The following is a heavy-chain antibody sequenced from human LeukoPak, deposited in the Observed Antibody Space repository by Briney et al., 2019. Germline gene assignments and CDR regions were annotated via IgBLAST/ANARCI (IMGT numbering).Heavy chain of an antibody. V-gene: IGHV3-23*01. CDR1: GFTFSTSA. CDR3: AKGSF. J-gene: IGHJ4*02. CDR2: ISESGGST. D-gene: IGHD3-10*01. Sequence: GSLRLSCVVSGFTFSTSAMSWVRQAPGKGLEWVSGISESGGSTYYADSVKGRFTSSRDNSKNTLYLQMNNLRAEDTAAYYCAKGSFWGPGTLVTVSS.